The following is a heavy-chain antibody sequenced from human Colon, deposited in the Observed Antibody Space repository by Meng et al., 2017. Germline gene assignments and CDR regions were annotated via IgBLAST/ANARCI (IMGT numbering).Heavy chain of an antibody. D-gene: IGHD6-19*01. V-gene: IGHV3-23*01. CDR2: ISSNGITT. CDR1: GFTFGSYD. J-gene: IGHJ4*02. Sequence: GESLKISCVASGFTFGSYDMTWVRQAPGKGLECVSLISSNGITTFYADSVKGRFTISRDNSKNTLYLQMNSLRAEDTAVYYCARDQKVEIGYSSGPWDYWGQGTLVTVSS. CDR3: ARDQKVEIGYSSGPWDY.